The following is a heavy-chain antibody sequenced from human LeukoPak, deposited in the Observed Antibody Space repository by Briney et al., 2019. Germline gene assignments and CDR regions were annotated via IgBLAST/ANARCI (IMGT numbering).Heavy chain of an antibody. V-gene: IGHV1-8*03. Sequence: ASVKVSCKASGYTFTSYDINWVRQATGQGLEWMGWMNPNSGNTGHAQKFQGRVAITRNTSISTAYMELSSLRSEDTAVYYCARAYDFWSGYSALYYFDYWGQGTLVTVSS. CDR3: ARAYDFWSGYSALYYFDY. CDR1: GYTFTSYD. CDR2: MNPNSGNT. J-gene: IGHJ4*02. D-gene: IGHD3-3*01.